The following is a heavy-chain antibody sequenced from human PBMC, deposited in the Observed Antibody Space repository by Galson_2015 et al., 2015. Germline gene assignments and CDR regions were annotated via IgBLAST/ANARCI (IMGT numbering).Heavy chain of an antibody. CDR2: ISSSSSYI. Sequence: SLRLSCAASGFTFSSYSMNWVRQAPGKGLEWVSSISSSSSYIYYADSVKGRFTISRDNAKNSLYLQMNSLRAEDTAVYYCACSGGSSNEGYYYYGMDVWDQGTTVTVSS. J-gene: IGHJ6*02. D-gene: IGHD2-15*01. V-gene: IGHV3-21*01. CDR3: ACSGGSSNEGYYYYGMDV. CDR1: GFTFSSYS.